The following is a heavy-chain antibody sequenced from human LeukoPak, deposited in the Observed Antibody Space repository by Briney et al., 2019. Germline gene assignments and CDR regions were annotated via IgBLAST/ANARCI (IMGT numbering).Heavy chain of an antibody. D-gene: IGHD2-15*01. CDR2: ISSSGGST. CDR3: GKYCSGGSCYSGLY. J-gene: IGHJ4*02. CDR1: GFTFSSYA. V-gene: IGHV3-23*01. Sequence: PGGSLRLSCAASGFTFSSYAMTWVRQAPGKGLEWVSTISSSGGSTYYADSVKGQFTISRDNSKDTLYLQMNSLRAEDTAVYYCGKYCSGGSCYSGLYWGQGTLVTVSS.